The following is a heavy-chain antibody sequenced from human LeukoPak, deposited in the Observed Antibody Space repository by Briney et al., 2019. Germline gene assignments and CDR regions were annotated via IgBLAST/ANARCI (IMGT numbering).Heavy chain of an antibody. D-gene: IGHD2-2*01. CDR1: GYSFTSYW. CDR2: IDPSDSYT. CDR3: ARHADCSSTSCYVDFDY. V-gene: IGHV5-10-1*01. Sequence: GESLKISCKGSGYSFTSYWISWVRQMPGKGPEWMGRIDPSDSYTNYSPSFQGHVTISADKSISTAYLQWSSLKASDTAMYYCARHADCSSTSCYVDFDYWGQGTLVTVSS. J-gene: IGHJ4*02.